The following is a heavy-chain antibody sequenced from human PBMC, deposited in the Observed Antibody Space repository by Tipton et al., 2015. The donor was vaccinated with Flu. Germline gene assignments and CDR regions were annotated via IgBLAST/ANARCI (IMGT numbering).Heavy chain of an antibody. V-gene: IGHV4-38-2*01. CDR1: GDSLGSSYY. Sequence: TLSLTCSVSGDSLGSSYYWAWIRQPPGRGLEWIGNIHTSAGTYYNLSLKSRVTISVDRSKNQFSLRVASVTAADTAVYFCSRRDFSNYVSEPKNWFDSWGQGTLVTVSS. CDR2: IHTSAGT. J-gene: IGHJ5*01. D-gene: IGHD4-11*01. CDR3: SRRDFSNYVSEPKNWFDS.